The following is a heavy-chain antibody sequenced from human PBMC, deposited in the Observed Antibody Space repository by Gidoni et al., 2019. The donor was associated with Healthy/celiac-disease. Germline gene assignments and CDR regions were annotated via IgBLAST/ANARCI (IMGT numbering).Heavy chain of an antibody. CDR2: IYYSVST. CDR3: ARQDYYDSSGYYSYAFDI. CDR1: GGSISSSSYY. V-gene: IGHV4-39*07. J-gene: IGHJ3*02. Sequence: QLQLQESGPGLVKPSETLSLTCTVSGGSISSSSYYWGWIRQPPGKGLEWIGSIYYSVSTYYNPSLKSRVTISVDTSKNQFSLKLSSVTAADTAVYYCARQDYYDSSGYYSYAFDIWGQETMVTVSS. D-gene: IGHD3-22*01.